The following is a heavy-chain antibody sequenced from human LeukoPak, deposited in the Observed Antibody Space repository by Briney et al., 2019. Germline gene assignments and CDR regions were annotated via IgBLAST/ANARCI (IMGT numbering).Heavy chain of an antibody. J-gene: IGHJ4*02. CDR2: ISNGGDHK. V-gene: IGHV3-23*01. D-gene: IGHD2-15*01. Sequence: GGSLRLSCAASGITFNNFGMRWVRQAPGKGLEWVSNISNGGDHKFYADSVRGRFIISRDNSKNTLYLQMDSLRAEDTAVYYCAKVISSYSSFYSYWGQGTLVTVSS. CDR3: AKVISSYSSFYSY. CDR1: GITFNNFG.